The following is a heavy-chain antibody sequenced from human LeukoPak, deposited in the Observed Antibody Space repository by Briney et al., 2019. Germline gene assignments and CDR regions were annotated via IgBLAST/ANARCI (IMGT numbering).Heavy chain of an antibody. V-gene: IGHV4-39*01. CDR2: IYYSGST. D-gene: IGHD1-26*01. Sequence: SETLSLTCTVSGGSISSSSYYWGWIRQPPGKGLEWIGSIYYSGSTYYNPSLKSRVTISVDTSKNQFSLKLSSVTAADTAVYYCARRPIVGATPSDYWGQGTLVTVSS. J-gene: IGHJ4*02. CDR1: GGSISSSSYY. CDR3: ARRPIVGATPSDY.